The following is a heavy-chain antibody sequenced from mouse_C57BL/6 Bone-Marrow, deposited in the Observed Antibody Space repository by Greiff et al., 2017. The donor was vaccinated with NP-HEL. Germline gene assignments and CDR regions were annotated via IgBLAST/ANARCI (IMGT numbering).Heavy chain of an antibody. CDR3: TRGDYDYVQLNWYFEV. CDR1: GYTFTDYE. D-gene: IGHD2-4*01. CDR2: IDPETGGT. V-gene: IGHV1-15*01. Sequence: VQLQQSGAELVRPGASVTLSCKASGYTFTDYEMHWVKQTPVHGLEWIGAIDPETGGTAYNQKFKGKAILTADKSSSTAYMELRSLTSEDSAVYYCTRGDYDYVQLNWYFEVWGTGTTVTVSS. J-gene: IGHJ1*03.